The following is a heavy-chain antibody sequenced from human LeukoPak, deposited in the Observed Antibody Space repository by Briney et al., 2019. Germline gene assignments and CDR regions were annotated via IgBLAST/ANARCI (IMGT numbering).Heavy chain of an antibody. D-gene: IGHD6-19*01. CDR2: IRGIDGTT. CDR3: ARERGNQWLVPGYLDY. J-gene: IGHJ4*02. V-gene: IGHV3-23*01. CDR1: GFTFRIYA. Sequence: AGGSLRLSCAASGFTFRIYAMNWVRQAPGKGLEWVSSIRGIDGTTYYADSVKGRFTISRDNSKNTLSLQMKTLRLEDTGVYYCARERGNQWLVPGYLDYWGQGTLVTVSS.